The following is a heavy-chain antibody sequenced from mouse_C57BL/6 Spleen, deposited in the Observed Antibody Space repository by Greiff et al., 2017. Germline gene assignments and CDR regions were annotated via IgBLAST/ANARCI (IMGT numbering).Heavy chain of an antibody. CDR2: ISSGSSTI. Sequence: DVQLVESGGGLVKPGGSLKLSCAASGFTFSDYGMHWVRQAPEKGLEWVAYISSGSSTIYYADTVKGRFTISRDNAKNTLFLQMTSLRSEDTAMYYCAANWDPYYYAMDYWGQGTSVTVSS. D-gene: IGHD4-1*01. CDR1: GFTFSDYG. CDR3: AANWDPYYYAMDY. J-gene: IGHJ4*01. V-gene: IGHV5-17*01.